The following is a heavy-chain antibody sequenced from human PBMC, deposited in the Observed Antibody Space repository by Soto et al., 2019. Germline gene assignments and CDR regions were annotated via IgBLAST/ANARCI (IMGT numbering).Heavy chain of an antibody. Sequence: SVKVYCKAHGGTFSSHAFSCVQQAPGQGPEWMGGIVPFYGTRGFAQKFQGRLTITADEPTRTAYMELSSLRSEDTAVYYCARDLDYYGSGSHYYYGMGVWG. CDR1: GGTFSSHA. CDR2: IVPFYGTR. V-gene: IGHV1-69*13. J-gene: IGHJ6*02. CDR3: ARDLDYYGSGSHYYYGMGV. D-gene: IGHD3-10*01.